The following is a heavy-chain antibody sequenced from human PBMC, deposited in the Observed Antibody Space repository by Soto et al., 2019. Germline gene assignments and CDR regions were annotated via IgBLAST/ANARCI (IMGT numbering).Heavy chain of an antibody. J-gene: IGHJ4*02. CDR3: ARDWNYYDSSASMTGYFDH. CDR2: IYTTGST. D-gene: IGHD3-22*01. CDR1: GGSISSYY. V-gene: IGHV4-4*07. Sequence: SETLSLTCTVSGGSISSYYLSWIRQSAGKGLEWIGHIYTTGSTTYNPSLKSRVTMSVDTSKNQFSLKLSSVTAADTAVYYCARDWNYYDSSASMTGYFDHWGQGTLVTVSS.